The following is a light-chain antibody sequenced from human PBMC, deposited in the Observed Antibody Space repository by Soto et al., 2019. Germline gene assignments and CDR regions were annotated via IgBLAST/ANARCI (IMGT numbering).Light chain of an antibody. CDR3: LQDYNYPRT. V-gene: IGKV1-6*01. CDR1: QGIRND. Sequence: IQLTRSPYLLYASGRDRATLNWGESQGIRNDLGWHQQKPGKAPKLLIYAASSLQSGVPSRFSGSGSGTDFPLTISRLQPEDFATYYCLQDYNYPRTFGQGPKVDIK. CDR2: AAS. J-gene: IGKJ1*01.